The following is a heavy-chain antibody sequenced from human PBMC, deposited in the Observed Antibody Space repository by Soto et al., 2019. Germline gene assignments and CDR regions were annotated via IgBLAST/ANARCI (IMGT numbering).Heavy chain of an antibody. CDR3: ASVPLGIAAARTYYGMDV. Sequence: QVQLVQSGAEVKKPGSSVKVSCKASGGTFSSYAISWVRQAPGQGLEWMGGIIPIFGTANYAQKFQGRVTITADECTSTAYRELSSLRSEDTAVYYCASVPLGIAAARTYYGMDVWGQGTTVTVSS. V-gene: IGHV1-69*01. J-gene: IGHJ6*02. CDR2: IIPIFGTA. CDR1: GGTFSSYA. D-gene: IGHD6-13*01.